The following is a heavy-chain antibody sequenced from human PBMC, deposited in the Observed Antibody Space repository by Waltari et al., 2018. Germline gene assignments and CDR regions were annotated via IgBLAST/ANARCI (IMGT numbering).Heavy chain of an antibody. CDR2: IEEEESET. CDR3: AGGYDAGGYLNLFAAFDV. D-gene: IGHD3-16*01. V-gene: IGHV3-7*03. Sequence: EVQLVESGGGLVHPGGSLTLTCTTSGFTFETHWMNWVRQAPGNGLEGVANIEEEESETYDEASVKDRFTNSRDNARNSLYLKMDSLRAEDTAVYFCAGGYDAGGYLNLFAAFDVWGPGTLVTVSP. J-gene: IGHJ3*01. CDR1: GFTFETHW.